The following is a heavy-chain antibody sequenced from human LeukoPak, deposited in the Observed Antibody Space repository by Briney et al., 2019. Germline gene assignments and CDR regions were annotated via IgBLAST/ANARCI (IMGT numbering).Heavy chain of an antibody. D-gene: IGHD2-2*01. CDR3: ATSRHSSSSGNYFYYYMDV. J-gene: IGHJ6*03. V-gene: IGHV3-30-3*01. Sequence: GRSLRLSCAASGFTFGSYAMHCVRQAPGKGLEWVAVISYDVSNKYYADSVKGRFTISRDNSKNTLYLQMNSLRAEDTAVYYCATSRHSSSSGNYFYYYMDVWGKGTTVTVSS. CDR2: ISYDVSNK. CDR1: GFTFGSYA.